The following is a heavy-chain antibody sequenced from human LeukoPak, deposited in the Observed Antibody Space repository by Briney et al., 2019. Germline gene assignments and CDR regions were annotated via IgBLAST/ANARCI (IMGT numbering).Heavy chain of an antibody. V-gene: IGHV4-38-2*02. D-gene: IGHD1-1*01. CDR3: ARVSANWNGYYYYYYMDV. Sequence: SETLSLTCTVSGYSISSGYYWGWIRQPPGKGLEWIGSIYHSGSTYYNPSLKSRVTISVDTSKNQFSLKLSSVTAADTAVYYCARVSANWNGYYYYYYMDVWGKGTTVTISS. CDR1: GYSISSGYY. CDR2: IYHSGST. J-gene: IGHJ6*03.